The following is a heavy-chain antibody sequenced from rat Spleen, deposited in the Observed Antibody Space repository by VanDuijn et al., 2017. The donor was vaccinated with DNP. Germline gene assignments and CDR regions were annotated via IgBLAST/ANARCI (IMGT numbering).Heavy chain of an antibody. CDR1: GYSITGTY. J-gene: IGHJ2*01. CDR2: INYSGST. Sequence: EVQLQESGPGLVKPSQSLSLTCSVSGYSITGTYWGWIRKFPGNKMEWVGHINYSGSTTYNPSLKSRISITRDTSKNQFFLQLNSVTTEDTSTYYCARWRPGYNYFDYWGQGVMVTVSS. D-gene: IGHD1-4*01. CDR3: ARWRPGYNYFDY. V-gene: IGHV3-1*01.